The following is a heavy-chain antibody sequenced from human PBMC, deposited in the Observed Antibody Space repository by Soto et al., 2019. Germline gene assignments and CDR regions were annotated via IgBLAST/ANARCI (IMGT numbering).Heavy chain of an antibody. V-gene: IGHV4-34*01. CDR2: INHSGST. J-gene: IGHJ4*02. CDR1: GGSFSGYY. D-gene: IGHD1-26*01. Sequence: SETLSLTCAVYGGSFSGYYWSWIRQPPGKGLEWIGEINHSGSTNYNPSLKTRLTISVDKSKNQFSLKLSSVTAADTAVYYCARVYSGSYSDSWGRGTLVTVSS. CDR3: ARVYSGSYSDS.